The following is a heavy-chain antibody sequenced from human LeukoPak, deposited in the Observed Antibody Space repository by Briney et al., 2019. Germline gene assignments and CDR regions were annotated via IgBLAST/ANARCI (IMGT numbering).Heavy chain of an antibody. CDR2: IYENGGTT. D-gene: IGHD2-8*01. J-gene: IGHJ4*02. Sequence: GGSLRLSCVGSGFTFRSHAMSWVRQAPEKGLEFVSGIYENGGTTYYADSVKGRFTISRDNAKNSLYLQMNSLRAEDTAVYYCARVQSRMLDYWGQGTLVTVSS. CDR3: ARVQSRMLDY. V-gene: IGHV3-23*01. CDR1: GFTFRSHA.